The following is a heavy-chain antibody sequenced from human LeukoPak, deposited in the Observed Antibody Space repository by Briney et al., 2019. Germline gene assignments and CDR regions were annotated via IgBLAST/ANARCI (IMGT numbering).Heavy chain of an antibody. Sequence: GGSLRLSCAGSGFTFISYAMSWVRQGPGKGLEWVSAICVIGNTYHADSVKGRFTLSRDTSKNTLYLQMKSRRAGDAAVYYCAPQGSMVRGVLTPLEFDNWGQGTLVTVSS. CDR1: GFTFISYA. J-gene: IGHJ4*02. CDR2: ICVIGNT. CDR3: APQGSMVRGVLTPLEFDN. D-gene: IGHD3-10*01. V-gene: IGHV3-23*01.